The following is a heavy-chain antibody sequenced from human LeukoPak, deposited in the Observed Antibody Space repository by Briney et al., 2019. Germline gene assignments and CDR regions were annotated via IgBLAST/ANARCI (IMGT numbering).Heavy chain of an antibody. V-gene: IGHV3-30*02. CDR1: GFLFSSSG. J-gene: IGHJ1*01. CDR3: ARSLSAREYFQH. D-gene: IGHD6-6*01. Sequence: PGGSLRLSCAASGFLFSSSGMHWVRQAPGKGLEWVTFIHADGNSKYYAESVEGRFTVSRDSPKNTLSLQMNSLRVEDTAVYYCARSLSAREYFQHWGQGALVTVSS. CDR2: IHADGNSK.